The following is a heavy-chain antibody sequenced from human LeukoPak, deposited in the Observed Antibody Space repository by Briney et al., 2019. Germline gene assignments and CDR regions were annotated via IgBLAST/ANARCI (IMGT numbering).Heavy chain of an antibody. CDR3: ARGRIYYDSSGYFL. CDR1: GGSINNYY. V-gene: IGHV4-59*01. J-gene: IGHJ4*02. Sequence: PSETLSLTCTVSGGSINNYYWSWIRQPPGKGLEWIGYIYYSGSTNYNPSLKSRVTISIDTSKNQFSLKLSSVTAADTAVYYCARGRIYYDSSGYFLWGQGTLVTVSS. CDR2: IYYSGST. D-gene: IGHD3-22*01.